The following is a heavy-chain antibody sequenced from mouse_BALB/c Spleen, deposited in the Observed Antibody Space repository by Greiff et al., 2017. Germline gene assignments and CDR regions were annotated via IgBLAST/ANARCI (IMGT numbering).Heavy chain of an antibody. Sequence: EVHLVESGGGLVKPGGSLKLSCAASGFTFRDYYMYWVRQTPEKRLEWVATISDGGSYTYYPDSVKGRFTISRDNAKNNLYLQMSSLKSEDTAMYYCARVYYRYGDYYAMDYWGQGTSVTVSS. CDR2: ISDGGSYT. D-gene: IGHD2-14*01. J-gene: IGHJ4*01. V-gene: IGHV5-4*02. CDR1: GFTFRDYY. CDR3: ARVYYRYGDYYAMDY.